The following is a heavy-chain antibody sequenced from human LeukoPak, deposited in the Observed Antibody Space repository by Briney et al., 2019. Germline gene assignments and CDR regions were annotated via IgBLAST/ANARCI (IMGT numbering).Heavy chain of an antibody. J-gene: IGHJ4*02. Sequence: PGGSLRLSCVASAVSFITCSMNCVRQQPGGGLEWVSSISCSGRYIYYSGSTKDRFITSTDNTTNSLYLLMTSLRAEDTAIYSCARDQFGDYFRGADYWGQGTLVTVSS. CDR3: ARDQFGDYFRGADY. CDR1: AVSFITCS. D-gene: IGHD3-22*01. CDR2: ISCSGRYI. V-gene: IGHV3-21*01.